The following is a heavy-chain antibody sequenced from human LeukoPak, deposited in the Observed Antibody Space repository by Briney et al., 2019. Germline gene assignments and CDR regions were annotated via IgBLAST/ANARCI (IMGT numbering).Heavy chain of an antibody. D-gene: IGHD3-3*01. Sequence: SETLSLTCTVSGGSISSSSYYWGWIRQRPGKGLEWIGSIHYSGSTYYNPSLKSRVTISVDTSKNQFSLKLSSVTAADTAVYYCARRPGYDFWSGYYRYFDYWGQGTLVTVSS. CDR2: IHYSGST. CDR1: GGSISSSSYY. V-gene: IGHV4-39*01. CDR3: ARRPGYDFWSGYYRYFDY. J-gene: IGHJ4*02.